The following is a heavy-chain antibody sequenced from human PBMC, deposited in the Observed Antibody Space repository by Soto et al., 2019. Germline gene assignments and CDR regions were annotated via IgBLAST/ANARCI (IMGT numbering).Heavy chain of an antibody. V-gene: IGHV3-23*01. Sequence: GGSLRLSCAASGFTFSSYAMSWVRQAPGKGLEWVSAISGSGGTTYYADSVKGRFTISRDNSKNTLYLQMNSLRAEDTAVYYCAKGGSSYSGSYYCDYWGQGTLVTVSA. CDR2: ISGSGGTT. J-gene: IGHJ4*02. D-gene: IGHD1-26*01. CDR1: GFTFSSYA. CDR3: AKGGSSYSGSYYCDY.